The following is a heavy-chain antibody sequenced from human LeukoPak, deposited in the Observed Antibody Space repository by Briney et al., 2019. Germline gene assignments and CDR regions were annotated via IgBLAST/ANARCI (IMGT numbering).Heavy chain of an antibody. CDR3: ARDGGATAYFDY. J-gene: IGHJ4*02. V-gene: IGHV4-59*01. CDR1: GGSISGYY. Sequence: SETLSLTCTVSGGSISGYYWSWIRQPPGKGLEWIGYIYHSGSTNYNPSLKSRVTISLDTSKNQFSLKLSSVRAADTAVYYCARDGGATAYFDYWGQGTLVTVSS. CDR2: IYHSGST. D-gene: IGHD1-26*01.